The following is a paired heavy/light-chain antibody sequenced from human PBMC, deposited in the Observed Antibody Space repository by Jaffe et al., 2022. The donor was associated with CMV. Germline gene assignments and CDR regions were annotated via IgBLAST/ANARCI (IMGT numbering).Light chain of an antibody. CDR1: VPNIGSNS. J-gene: IGLJ2*01. CDR2: SDS. V-gene: IGLV1-44*01. CDR3: ASWDDSLNGPL. Sequence: QSVVTQPPSASGTPGQRVTISCSGSVPNIGSNSVSWYQQLPGTAPKLLIFSDSQRPSGVPERFSGSKSGTSASLAIIGLQSEDEGDYYCASWDDSLNGPLFGGGTKLTVL.
Heavy chain of an antibody. J-gene: IGHJ4*02. CDR3: ARGGGSHFRSSSAFWY. D-gene: IGHD1-26*01. CDR2: INPGGDST. CDR1: GFAFSIYH. V-gene: IGHV1-46*01. Sequence: QVQLVQSGAEVRKPGTSVKISCKASGFAFSIYHMQWVRQAPGQSLEWVGQINPGGDSTTYAEKFRGRVTMTRDTSTSTVYMELKILTSEDTAVYYCARGGGSHFRSSSAFWYWGQGTLVTVSS.